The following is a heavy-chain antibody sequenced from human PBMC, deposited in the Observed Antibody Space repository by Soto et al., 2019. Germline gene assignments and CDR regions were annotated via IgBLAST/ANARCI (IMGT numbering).Heavy chain of an antibody. V-gene: IGHV3-21*01. D-gene: IGHD2-15*01. CDR1: GFTFSSYS. CDR2: ISSSSSYI. CDR3: ARALVDTYKQGYCSGGSCMGAFDI. Sequence: GESLKISCAASGFTFSSYSMNWVRQAPGKGLEWVSSISSSSSYIYYADSVKGRFTISRDNAKNSLYLQMNSLRAEDTAVYYCARALVDTYKQGYCSGGSCMGAFDIWGQGTMVTVSS. J-gene: IGHJ3*02.